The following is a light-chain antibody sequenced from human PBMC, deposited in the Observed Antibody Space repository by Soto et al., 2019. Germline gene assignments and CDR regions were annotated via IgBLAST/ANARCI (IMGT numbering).Light chain of an antibody. CDR1: QSVSSSY. J-gene: IGKJ1*01. Sequence: EIVVTQSPGTLSLSPGERATLSCRASQSVSSSYLAWYQQKPGQAPRLLIYGASSRATGIPDRFSGSGSGADMTRTISRLEPEDFAVYYCQQYGSSPRTFGQGTKVEIK. CDR2: GAS. V-gene: IGKV3-20*01. CDR3: QQYGSSPRT.